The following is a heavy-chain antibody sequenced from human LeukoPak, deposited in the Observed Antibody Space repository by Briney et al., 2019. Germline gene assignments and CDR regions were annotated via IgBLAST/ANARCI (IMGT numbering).Heavy chain of an antibody. Sequence: GGSLRLSCAASGFTFSSYWMHWVRHAPGKGLVWVSRINSDGSSTSYADSVKGRFTISRDNAKNTLYLQVNSLRAEDTAVYYCARDRGYYDFWSGWFDPWGQGTLVTVSS. D-gene: IGHD3-3*01. V-gene: IGHV3-74*01. CDR3: ARDRGYYDFWSGWFDP. CDR2: INSDGSST. CDR1: GFTFSSYW. J-gene: IGHJ5*02.